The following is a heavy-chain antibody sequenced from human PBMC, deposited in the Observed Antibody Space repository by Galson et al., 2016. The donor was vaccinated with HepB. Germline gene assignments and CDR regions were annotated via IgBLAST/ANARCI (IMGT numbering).Heavy chain of an antibody. CDR2: INPGGNT. Sequence: SENLSLTCAVYGGSFSGYYFIWIRQPPGKGLAWIGEINPGGNTNYNPSLGGRVTISADTSKNQFSLKLTSVTAADTAMYYCARGKGVGRGVIRHWGQGTLVAVSA. CDR3: ARGKGVGRGVIRH. J-gene: IGHJ4*02. CDR1: GGSFSGYY. V-gene: IGHV4-34*01. D-gene: IGHD3-10*01.